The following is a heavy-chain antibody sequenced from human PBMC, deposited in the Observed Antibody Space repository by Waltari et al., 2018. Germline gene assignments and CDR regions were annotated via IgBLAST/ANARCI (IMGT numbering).Heavy chain of an antibody. CDR3: ARGRVSTVTKGNNWFDP. CDR2: IIPIFGTA. D-gene: IGHD4-17*01. Sequence: QVQLVQSGAEVKKPGSSVKFSCKASGGTFSSYAISWVRQAPGQGPEWMGGIIPIFGTANYAQKFQGRVTITTDESTSTAYMELSSLRSEDTAVYYCARGRVSTVTKGNNWFDPWGQGTLVTVSS. V-gene: IGHV1-69*05. J-gene: IGHJ5*02. CDR1: GGTFSSYA.